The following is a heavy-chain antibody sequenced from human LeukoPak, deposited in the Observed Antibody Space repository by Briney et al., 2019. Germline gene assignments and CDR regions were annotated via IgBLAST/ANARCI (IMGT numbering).Heavy chain of an antibody. J-gene: IGHJ6*03. CDR3: AREGSDWNYYYYMDV. CDR2: ISSSGRTM. Sequence: PGGSLRLSCAASGFTFSSYEMNWVRQAPGKGLEWVSYISSSGRTMYYADSVKGRFTISRDNSKNTLYLQMNSLRAEDTAVYYCAREGSDWNYYYYMDVWGKGTTVTISS. CDR1: GFTFSSYE. V-gene: IGHV3-48*03. D-gene: IGHD6-19*01.